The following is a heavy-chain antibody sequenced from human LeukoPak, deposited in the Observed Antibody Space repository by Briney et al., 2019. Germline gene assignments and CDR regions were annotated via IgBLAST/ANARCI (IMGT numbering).Heavy chain of an antibody. J-gene: IGHJ4*02. CDR3: ARLAVAGTDFDY. CDR2: ISSSSSYI. CDR1: GFTFSSYS. Sequence: PGGSLRLSCAASGFTFSSYSMNWVRQAPGKGLEWVSSISSSSSYIYYADSVKGRFTTSRDNAKNSLYLQMNSLRAEDTAVYYCARLAVAGTDFDYWGQGTLVTVSS. V-gene: IGHV3-21*01. D-gene: IGHD6-19*01.